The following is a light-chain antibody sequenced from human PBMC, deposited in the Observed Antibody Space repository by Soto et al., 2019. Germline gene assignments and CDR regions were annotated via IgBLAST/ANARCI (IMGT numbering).Light chain of an antibody. V-gene: IGKV3-15*01. CDR1: QGVGST. CDR3: QHSKTWPLA. Sequence: EIIMTQSPTTLSVSPVERVTLPCRASQGVGSTLAWYRQQPGQAPRLLIYDAYIRASGVPARFSGSGSGTEFTLTISGLQSEDFAVYFCQHSKTWPLAFAGGTKVDIK. CDR2: DAY. J-gene: IGKJ4*01.